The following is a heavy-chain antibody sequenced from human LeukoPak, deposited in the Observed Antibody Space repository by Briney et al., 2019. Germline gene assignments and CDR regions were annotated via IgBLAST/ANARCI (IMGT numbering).Heavy chain of an antibody. D-gene: IGHD6-13*01. CDR2: IKEDGTEK. J-gene: IGHJ4*01. CDR3: AIERRQLFTSSWPY. CDR1: GFTFSDYW. Sequence: GGSLRLSCAASGFTFSDYWMTCVRQAPGKGLEWVANIKEDGTEKYYVDSVKGRFTVSRDNGKNSLFLQMSSLTVEDTAVYYCAIERRQLFTSSWPYWGRGALVTVST. V-gene: IGHV3-7*01.